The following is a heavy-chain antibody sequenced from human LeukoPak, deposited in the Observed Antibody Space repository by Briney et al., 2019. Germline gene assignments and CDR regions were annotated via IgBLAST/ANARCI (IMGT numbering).Heavy chain of an antibody. J-gene: IGHJ3*02. CDR2: ISSSGSTI. V-gene: IGHV3-11*04. CDR1: GFTFSDYY. D-gene: IGHD1-26*01. Sequence: PGGSLRLSCAASGFTFSDYYMSWIRQAPGKGLEWVSYISSSGSTIYYADSVKGRFTISRDNAKNSLYLKMSCLRAEDTAVYYCARAVGATPVLHNDSFDIWGQGTMVTVSS. CDR3: ARAVGATPVLHNDSFDI.